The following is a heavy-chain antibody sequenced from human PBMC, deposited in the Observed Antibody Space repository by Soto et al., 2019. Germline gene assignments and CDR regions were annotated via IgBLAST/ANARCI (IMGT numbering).Heavy chain of an antibody. CDR2: IYYSGST. V-gene: IGHV4-39*01. Sequence: SETLSLTCPVSGGSISSSSYYWGWIRQPPGKGLEWIGSIYYSGSTYYNPSLKSRVTISVDTSKNQFSLKLSSVTAADTAVYYCARPRYGSGSYYYWGQGTLVSVSS. D-gene: IGHD3-10*01. CDR1: GGSISSSSYY. CDR3: ARPRYGSGSYYY. J-gene: IGHJ4*02.